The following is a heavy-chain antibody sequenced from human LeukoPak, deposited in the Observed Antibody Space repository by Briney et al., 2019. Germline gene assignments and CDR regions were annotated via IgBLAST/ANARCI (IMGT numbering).Heavy chain of an antibody. D-gene: IGHD6-13*01. Sequence: GGSLRLSCAVSGFTFSNYAMHWGRQAPGKGLEWVAVISFDGGYTYYAESVKGRFTISRDNSKTTLYLQMNSLGTEDTAVYYCARSIPYGTTWYGRSDYWGQGTLVTVSS. V-gene: IGHV3-30*03. CDR1: GFTFSNYA. J-gene: IGHJ4*02. CDR2: ISFDGGYT. CDR3: ARSIPYGTTWYGRSDY.